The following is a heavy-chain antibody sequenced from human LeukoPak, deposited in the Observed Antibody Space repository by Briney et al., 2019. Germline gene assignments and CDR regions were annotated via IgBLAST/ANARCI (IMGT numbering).Heavy chain of an antibody. V-gene: IGHV3-23*01. D-gene: IGHD3-10*02. CDR3: AKDYQPGITMYYFDY. CDR2: ISGSGGST. Sequence: TGGSLRLSCATSGFTFSDYPMFWVRQAPGKGLEWVSAISGSGGSTYYADSVKGRFTISRDNSKNTLYLQMNSLRAEDTAVYFCAKDYQPGITMYYFDYWGQGTLVTVSS. CDR1: GFTFSDYP. J-gene: IGHJ4*02.